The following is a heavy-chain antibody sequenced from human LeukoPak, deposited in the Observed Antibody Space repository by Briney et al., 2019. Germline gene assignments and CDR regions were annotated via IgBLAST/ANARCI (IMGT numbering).Heavy chain of an antibody. CDR3: AREGYGSSGYYFGFDY. Sequence: ASVKVSCKASGYTFTSYAMHWVRQAPGQRLEWMGWISAYNGNTNYAQKLQGRVTMTTDTSTSTAYMELRSLRSDDTAVYYCAREGYGSSGYYFGFDYWGQGTLVTVSS. CDR1: GYTFTSYA. CDR2: ISAYNGNT. D-gene: IGHD3-22*01. V-gene: IGHV1-18*01. J-gene: IGHJ4*02.